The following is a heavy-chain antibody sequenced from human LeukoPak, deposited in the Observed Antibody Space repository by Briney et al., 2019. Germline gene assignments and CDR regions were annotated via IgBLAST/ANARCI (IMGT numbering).Heavy chain of an antibody. Sequence: PSETLSLTCTVSGYSITTGYFWAWIRQPPGKGLEWIGSISHGAGTYYSPSLKSRVTMSLDTSKNQFSVNLNSVTAADTAVYYCARDHDVWVAPYFDYWGQGNLVSVSP. V-gene: IGHV4-38-2*02. CDR3: ARDHDVWVAPYFDY. D-gene: IGHD5-12*01. J-gene: IGHJ4*02. CDR1: GYSITTGYF. CDR2: ISHGAGT.